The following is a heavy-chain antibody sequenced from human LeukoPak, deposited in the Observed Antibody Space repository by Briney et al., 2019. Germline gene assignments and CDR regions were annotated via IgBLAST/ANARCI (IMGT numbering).Heavy chain of an antibody. CDR1: GFTFSNAW. J-gene: IGHJ3*02. CDR2: IKSKTDGGTT. Sequence: GGSLRLSCAASGFTFSNAWMSWVRQAPGKGLEWVGRIKSKTDGGTTDYAAPVKGRFTISRDDSKNTLYLQMNSLKTEDTAVYYCSPESVVSYYAFDIWGQGTMVTVSS. V-gene: IGHV3-15*01. CDR3: SPESVVSYYAFDI. D-gene: IGHD1-26*01.